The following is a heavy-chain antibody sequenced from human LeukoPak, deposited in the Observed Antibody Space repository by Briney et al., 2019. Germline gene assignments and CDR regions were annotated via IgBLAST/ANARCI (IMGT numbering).Heavy chain of an antibody. Sequence: ASVKVSCKASGYTFTTYYVHWVRLAPGQGLVWMGIINPSGGSTTYAQKFRGRLTMTRDMSTSTVYMELSSLRSEDTAVYYCARGSRSVYNLLTGKRYFDYWGQGTLLTVSS. V-gene: IGHV1-46*01. CDR2: INPSGGST. CDR3: ARGSRSVYNLLTGKRYFDY. D-gene: IGHD3-9*01. CDR1: GYTFTTYY. J-gene: IGHJ4*02.